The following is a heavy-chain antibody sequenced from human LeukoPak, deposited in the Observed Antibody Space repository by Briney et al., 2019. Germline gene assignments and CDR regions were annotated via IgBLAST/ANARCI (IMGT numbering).Heavy chain of an antibody. Sequence: SQTLSLTCAISGDSVSSNSAAWNWIRQSPSRGLEWLGRTYYRSKWYNDYAVSVKSRITINPDTSKNQFSLKLSSVTAADTAVYYCARDPWYYDSSGSGAFDIWGQGTMVTVSS. CDR1: GDSVSSNSAA. CDR3: ARDPWYYDSSGSGAFDI. V-gene: IGHV6-1*01. J-gene: IGHJ3*02. D-gene: IGHD3-22*01. CDR2: TYYRSKWYN.